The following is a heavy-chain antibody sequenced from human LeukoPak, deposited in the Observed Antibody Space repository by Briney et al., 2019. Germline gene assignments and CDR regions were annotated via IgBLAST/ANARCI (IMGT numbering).Heavy chain of an antibody. J-gene: IGHJ5*02. V-gene: IGHV4-59*01. CDR2: IYYSGST. Sequence: SETLSLTCTVSGGSISSYYWSWIRQPPGKGLDWIGYIYYSGSTNHNPSRKSRVTISVDTSKNQFSLKLSSVTAADTAVYYCARGSYDFWSGYSWFDPWGQGTLVTVSS. CDR1: GGSISSYY. D-gene: IGHD3-3*01. CDR3: ARGSYDFWSGYSWFDP.